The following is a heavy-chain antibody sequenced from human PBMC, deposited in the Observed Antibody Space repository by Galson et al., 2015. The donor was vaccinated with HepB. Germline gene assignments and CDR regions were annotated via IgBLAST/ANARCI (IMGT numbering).Heavy chain of an antibody. D-gene: IGHD3-10*01. CDR3: ARQVEWVRGVKHAFDI. V-gene: IGHV1-18*01. J-gene: IGHJ3*02. Sequence: SVKVSCKASGYTFTSYGISWVRQAPGQGLEWMGWISAYNGNTNYAQKLQGRVTMTTDTSTSTAYMELRSLRSDDTAVYYCARQVEWVRGVKHAFDIWGQGTMVTVSS. CDR2: ISAYNGNT. CDR1: GYTFTSYG.